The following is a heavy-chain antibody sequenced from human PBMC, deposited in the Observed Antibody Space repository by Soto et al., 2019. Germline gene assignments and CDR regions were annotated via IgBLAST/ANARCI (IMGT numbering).Heavy chain of an antibody. Sequence: GESLKISCKGSGYSFTSYWISWVRQMPGKGLEWMGNIDPTDSHTNYSPSFQGHVTISADKSITTAYMQLSSLRSEDTAVYYCATSMGAPPYYYGMDVWGQGTTVTVSS. V-gene: IGHV5-10-1*01. D-gene: IGHD6-6*01. CDR2: IDPTDSHT. J-gene: IGHJ6*02. CDR3: ATSMGAPPYYYGMDV. CDR1: GYSFTSYW.